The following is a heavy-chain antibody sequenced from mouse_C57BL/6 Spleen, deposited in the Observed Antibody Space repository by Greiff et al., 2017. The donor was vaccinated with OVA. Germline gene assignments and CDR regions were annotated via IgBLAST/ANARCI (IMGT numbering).Heavy chain of an antibody. CDR2: INPNNGGT. D-gene: IGHD2-1*01. CDR1: GYTFTDYN. J-gene: IGHJ1*03. V-gene: IGHV1-18*01. Sequence: EVQLQQSGPELVKPGASVKIPCKASGYTFTDYNMDWVKQSHGKSLEWIGDINPNNGGTIYNQKFKGKATLTVDKSSSTAYMELRSLTSEDTAVYYCARIYYGNNWYFDVWGTGTTVTVSS. CDR3: ARIYYGNNWYFDV.